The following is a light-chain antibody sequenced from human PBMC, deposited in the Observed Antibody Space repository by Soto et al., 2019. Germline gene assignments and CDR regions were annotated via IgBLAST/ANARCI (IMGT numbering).Light chain of an antibody. CDR3: QQYETFSGT. CDR1: QSVSGW. V-gene: IGKV1-5*01. CDR2: DAS. Sequence: DIQMTQSPSTLSASVWDTDTVACRASQSVSGWLAWYQQKPGEAPKLLIYDASALPRGVPSRFSGSGSGTKFTLTIASLQPDDFATYYCQQYETFSGTFGPGTKVDIK. J-gene: IGKJ1*01.